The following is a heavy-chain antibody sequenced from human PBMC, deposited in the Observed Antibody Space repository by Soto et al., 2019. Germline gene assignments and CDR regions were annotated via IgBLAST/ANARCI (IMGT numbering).Heavy chain of an antibody. J-gene: IGHJ5*02. Sequence: QVQLVQSGAEVKKPGSSVKVSCKASGGTFSSYAITWVRQAPGQGLEWMGGIIPIFGTANYAQKVQGRVTITADESTSTAYMELSSVRSEDTTVYYCARDRGPSSGYYPYWFDPWGQGTLVTVSS. CDR3: ARDRGPSSGYYPYWFDP. D-gene: IGHD3-22*01. CDR1: GGTFSSYA. V-gene: IGHV1-69*12. CDR2: IIPIFGTA.